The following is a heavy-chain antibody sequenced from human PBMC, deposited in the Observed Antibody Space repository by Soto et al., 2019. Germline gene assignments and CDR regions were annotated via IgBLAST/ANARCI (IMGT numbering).Heavy chain of an antibody. CDR2: ISAYNGNT. D-gene: IGHD3-9*01. V-gene: IGHV1-18*01. CDR1: GYTFTSYG. CDR3: ARNEEPTYYDSLTVPPGFDY. J-gene: IGHJ4*02. Sequence: QVQLVQSGAEVKKPGASVKVSCKASGYTFTSYGISWVRQAPGQGLEWMGWISAYNGNTNYAQKLQGRVTMTTDTYTSTAYMELRSLRSDDKAVYYCARNEEPTYYDSLTVPPGFDYWGQGTLVTVSS.